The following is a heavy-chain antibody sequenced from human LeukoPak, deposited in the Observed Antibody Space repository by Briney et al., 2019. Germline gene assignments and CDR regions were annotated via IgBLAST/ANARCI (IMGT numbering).Heavy chain of an antibody. D-gene: IGHD5-12*01. J-gene: IGHJ6*03. CDR1: GFTFSSYG. CDR3: ARDSSGYDSSYYYMDV. Sequence: GGSLRLSCAASGFTFSSYGMHWVRQAPGKGLEWVAFIRYDGSNKYYADSVKGRFTISRDNSKNTLYLQMNSLRAEDTAVYYCARDSSGYDSSYYYMDVWGKGTTVTVSS. CDR2: IRYDGSNK. V-gene: IGHV3-30*02.